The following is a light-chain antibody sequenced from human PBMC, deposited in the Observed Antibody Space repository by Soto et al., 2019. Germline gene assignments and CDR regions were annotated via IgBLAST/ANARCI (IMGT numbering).Light chain of an antibody. Sequence: EVLMTQSPATLSVFPGERVTLSCGASQSVSTSLAWYRQKPGQAPRLLIYSASTRASGIPARFSGSGSGTEFTLTITSLESEDFAVYYCQQYINGYTFGQGTKLEIK. J-gene: IGKJ2*01. V-gene: IGKV3-15*01. CDR3: QQYINGYT. CDR2: SAS. CDR1: QSVSTS.